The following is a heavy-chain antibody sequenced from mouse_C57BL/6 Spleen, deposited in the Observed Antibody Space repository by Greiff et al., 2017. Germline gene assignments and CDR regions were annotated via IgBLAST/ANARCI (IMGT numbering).Heavy chain of an antibody. D-gene: IGHD1-1*01. V-gene: IGHV1-18*01. J-gene: IGHJ2*01. CDR2: INPNNGGT. CDR1: GYTFTDYN. Sequence: VQLKESGPELVKPGASVKIPCKASGYTFTDYNMDWVKQSHGKSLEWIGDINPNNGGTIYNQKFKGKATLTVDKSSSTAYMELRSLTSEDTAVYYCAREGSSYEYYFDYWGQGTTLTVSS. CDR3: AREGSSYEYYFDY.